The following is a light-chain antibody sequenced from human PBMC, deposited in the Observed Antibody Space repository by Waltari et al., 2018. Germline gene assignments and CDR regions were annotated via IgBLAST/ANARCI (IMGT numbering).Light chain of an antibody. Sequence: SVGDRGTITCRARQSISSWLAWDQQKPGKAPKLLIYKASSLESGVPSRFSGSGSGTEFTLTISSLQPDDFATYYCQQYNSYSYTFGQGTKLEIK. CDR1: QSISSW. CDR3: QQYNSYSYT. CDR2: KAS. J-gene: IGKJ2*01. V-gene: IGKV1-5*03.